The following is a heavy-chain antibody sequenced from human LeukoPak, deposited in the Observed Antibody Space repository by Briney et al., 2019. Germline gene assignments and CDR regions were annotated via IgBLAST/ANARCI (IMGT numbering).Heavy chain of an antibody. Sequence: TSETLSLTCTVSGGSISSYYWSWIRQPPGKGLEWIGYIYYSGSTNYNPSLKSRVTISVDTSKNQFSLKLSSVTAADTAVYYYARPKKDPYGMDVWGQGTTVTVSS. V-gene: IGHV4-59*08. CDR1: GGSISSYY. CDR2: IYYSGST. CDR3: ARPKKDPYGMDV. J-gene: IGHJ6*02.